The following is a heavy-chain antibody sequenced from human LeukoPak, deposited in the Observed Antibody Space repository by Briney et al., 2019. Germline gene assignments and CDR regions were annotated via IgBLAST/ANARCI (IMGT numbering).Heavy chain of an antibody. Sequence: GGSLRLSCAASGFTFSSYAMSWVRQALGQGLEWVSAISGSGGSTYYADSVKGRFTISRDNSKNTLYLQMNSLRAGDTAVYYCAKDSYGSGSYYRFDYWGQGTLVTVSS. CDR2: ISGSGGST. CDR3: AKDSYGSGSYYRFDY. J-gene: IGHJ4*02. V-gene: IGHV3-23*01. D-gene: IGHD3-10*01. CDR1: GFTFSSYA.